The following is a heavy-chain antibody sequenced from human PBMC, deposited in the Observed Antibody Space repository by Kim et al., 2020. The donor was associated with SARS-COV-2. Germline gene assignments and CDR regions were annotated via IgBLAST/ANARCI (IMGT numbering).Heavy chain of an antibody. CDR3: ARDEKSLGYCSGGSCYSVSLYGMDV. CDR1: GGTFSSYA. V-gene: IGHV1-69*13. J-gene: IGHJ6*02. Sequence: SVKVSCKASGGTFSSYAISWVRQAPGQGLEWMGGIIPIFGTANYAQKFQGRVTITADESTSTAYMELSSLRSEDTAVYYCARDEKSLGYCSGGSCYSVSLYGMDVWGQGTTVTVSS. D-gene: IGHD2-15*01. CDR2: IIPIFGTA.